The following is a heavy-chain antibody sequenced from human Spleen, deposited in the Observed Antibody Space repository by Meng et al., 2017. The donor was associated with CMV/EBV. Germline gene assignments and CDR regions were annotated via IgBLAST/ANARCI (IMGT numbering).Heavy chain of an antibody. J-gene: IGHJ6*02. D-gene: IGHD3-9*01. CDR2: IRFDGSKT. V-gene: IGHV3-30*02. Sequence: GGSLRLSCAVSDSTFSGYGIHWVRQAPGKGLEWVSFIRFDGSKTYYAESVKGRFTIARDKVKKTLFLHMDSLRPQDAAVYYCARGPSRYSPDYYYGMDVWGQGTTVTVSS. CDR1: DSTFSGYG. CDR3: ARGPSRYSPDYYYGMDV.